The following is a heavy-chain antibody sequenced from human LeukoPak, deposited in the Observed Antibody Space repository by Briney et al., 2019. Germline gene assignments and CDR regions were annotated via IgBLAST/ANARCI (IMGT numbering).Heavy chain of an antibody. CDR3: ARDPSSFGGRLDP. CDR1: GGSIRSYH. J-gene: IGHJ5*02. D-gene: IGHD3-10*01. V-gene: IGHV4-4*07. CDR2: IYSSGST. Sequence: SETLSLNCTVYGGSIRSYHWNWIRQPAGKGLAWIGRIYSSGSTNYNPSLKSRVTMSVDTSKNQFSLKLSSVTAADTAVYYCARDPSSFGGRLDPWGQGTLVAVSS.